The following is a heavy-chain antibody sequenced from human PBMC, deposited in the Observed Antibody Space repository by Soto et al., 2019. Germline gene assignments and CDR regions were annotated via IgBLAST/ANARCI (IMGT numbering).Heavy chain of an antibody. CDR3: ARQGVGASVGDV. J-gene: IGHJ6*02. Sequence: QLQLQESGPGLVKPSETLSLTCTVSGGSISSSSYYWGWIRQPPGKGLEWIGSIYYSGSTYYNPSLKSRVTISVDTSKNQFSLKLSSVTAADTAVYYCARQGVGASVGDVWGQGTTVTGSS. D-gene: IGHD3-10*01. CDR2: IYYSGST. CDR1: GGSISSSSYY. V-gene: IGHV4-39*01.